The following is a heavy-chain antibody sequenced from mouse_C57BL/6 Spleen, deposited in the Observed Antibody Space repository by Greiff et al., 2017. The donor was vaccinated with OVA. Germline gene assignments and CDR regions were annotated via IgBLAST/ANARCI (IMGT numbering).Heavy chain of an antibody. D-gene: IGHD2-3*01. V-gene: IGHV1-69*01. J-gene: IGHJ3*01. CDR3: ARLYDPFAY. CDR2: IDPSDSYT. CDR1: GYTFTSYW. Sequence: QVHVKQPGAELVMPGASVKLSCKASGYTFTSYWMHWVKQRPGQGLEWIGEIDPSDSYTNYNQKFKGKSTLTVDKSSSTAYMQLSSLTSEDSAVYYCARLYDPFAYWGQGTLVTVSA.